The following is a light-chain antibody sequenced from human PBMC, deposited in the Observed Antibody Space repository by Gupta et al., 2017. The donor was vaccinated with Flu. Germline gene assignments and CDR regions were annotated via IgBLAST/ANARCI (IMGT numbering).Light chain of an antibody. V-gene: IGLV3-10*01. J-gene: IGLJ3*02. CDR3: YSMDSSGNQRV. Sequence: SYDLTQPPSVSVSPGQTARITCSGDVFPKKFAYWYQQKSGQAPVLIIYEDKRRPSGIPERFSGSTSGTMVTLTISGAQIEDEGDYYCYSMDSSGNQRVFGGGTKLTVL. CDR2: EDK. CDR1: VFPKKF.